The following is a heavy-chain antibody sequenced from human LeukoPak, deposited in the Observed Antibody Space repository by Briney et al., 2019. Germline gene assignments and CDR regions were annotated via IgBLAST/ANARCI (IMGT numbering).Heavy chain of an antibody. J-gene: IGHJ4*02. CDR2: IIPIFGTS. Sequence: SVKVSCKASGGTFSTYAISRVRQAPGQGLEWMGGIIPIFGTSNYAQKLQGRVTMTTDTSTSTAYMELRSLRSDDTAVYYCARSIRYCSGGSCYSGDYWGQGTLVTVSS. CDR3: ARSIRYCSGGSCYSGDY. CDR1: GGTFSTYA. D-gene: IGHD2-15*01. V-gene: IGHV1-69*05.